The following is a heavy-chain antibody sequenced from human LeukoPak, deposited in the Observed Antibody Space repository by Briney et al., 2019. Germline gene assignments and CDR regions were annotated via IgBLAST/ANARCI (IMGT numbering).Heavy chain of an antibody. J-gene: IGHJ4*02. V-gene: IGHV1-69*13. D-gene: IGHD6-19*01. CDR2: IIPILGTA. CDR1: GGTFSSYA. CDR3: ARDSYSSGWYTFDY. Sequence: VASVKVSCKASGGTFSSYAISWVRQAPGQGLEWMGGIIPILGTANYAQKFQGRVTITADESTSTAYMELSSLRSEDTAVYYCARDSYSSGWYTFDYWGQGTLVTVSS.